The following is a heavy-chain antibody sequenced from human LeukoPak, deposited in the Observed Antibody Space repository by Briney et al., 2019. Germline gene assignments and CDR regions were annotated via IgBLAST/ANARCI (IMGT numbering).Heavy chain of an antibody. CDR2: VYRSGNT. J-gene: IGHJ6*02. D-gene: IGHD3-9*01. V-gene: IGHV4-4*07. Sequence: SETLSLTCSVSGGSISTYYWSWIRQPAGKGLEWIGRVYRSGNTNYNPSLQSRVTMSVDTSKNQISLRLRSVIAADTAVYYCARDDFEYSVHYGMDVWGQGTAVTVSS. CDR3: ARDDFEYSVHYGMDV. CDR1: GGSISTYY.